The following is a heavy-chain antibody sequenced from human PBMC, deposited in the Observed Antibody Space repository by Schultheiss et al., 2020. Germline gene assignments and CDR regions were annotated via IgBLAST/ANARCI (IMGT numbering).Heavy chain of an antibody. J-gene: IGHJ4*02. Sequence: GGSLRLSCAASGFTFSSYGMHWVRQAPGKGLEWVAVIWYDGSNKYYADSVKGRFTISRDNAKNSLFLQMNSLRAEDTAVYFCAREPSSFDYWGQGTLVTVSS. CDR2: IWYDGSNK. V-gene: IGHV3-33*01. CDR3: AREPSSFDY. CDR1: GFTFSSYG. D-gene: IGHD6-6*01.